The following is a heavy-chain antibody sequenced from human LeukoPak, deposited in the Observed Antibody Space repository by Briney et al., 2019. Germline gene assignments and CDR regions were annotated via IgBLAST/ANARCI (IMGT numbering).Heavy chain of an antibody. CDR3: ARPRGGNRDYYYYYMDV. D-gene: IGHD4-23*01. CDR1: GYTFTSYG. V-gene: IGHV1-18*01. Sequence: ASVKVSCKASGYTFTSYGINWVRQAPGQGLEWMGWINTYNGNTNYPRKLQGRVTMTTETSTSPTVYMELRSLRSDDTAVYYCARPRGGNRDYYYYYMDVWGKGTTVTVSS. J-gene: IGHJ6*03. CDR2: INTYNGNT.